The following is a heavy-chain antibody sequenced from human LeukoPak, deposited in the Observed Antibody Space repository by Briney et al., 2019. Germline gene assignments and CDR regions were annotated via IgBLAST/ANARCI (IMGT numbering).Heavy chain of an antibody. CDR3: ARDNSGWSVDY. CDR2: ISPSGDYT. D-gene: IGHD6-19*01. V-gene: IGHV1-46*04. CDR1: GYTFSSCY. Sequence: ASVKVSCKASGYTFSSCYMHWVRQAPGQGLEWMGIISPSGDYTRYAQKLQGRVSMTLDTSTSTVYMELNSLESEDTAMYYCARDNSGWSVDYWGQGTLVTVTS. J-gene: IGHJ4*02.